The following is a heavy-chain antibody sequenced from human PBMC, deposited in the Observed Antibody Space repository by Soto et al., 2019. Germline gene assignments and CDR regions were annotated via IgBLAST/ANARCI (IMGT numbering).Heavy chain of an antibody. V-gene: IGHV1-2*02. Sequence: ASVKVSCKASGYTFSGFYMHWVRQAPGQGLEWMGWINPNSGGTKSAEKFQGRVTITGDKSTSTAYMELSSLRSDDTAVYYCARDKLSGWYWFDPWGQGTLVTVSS. CDR1: GYTFSGFY. CDR3: ARDKLSGWYWFDP. D-gene: IGHD6-19*01. J-gene: IGHJ5*02. CDR2: INPNSGGT.